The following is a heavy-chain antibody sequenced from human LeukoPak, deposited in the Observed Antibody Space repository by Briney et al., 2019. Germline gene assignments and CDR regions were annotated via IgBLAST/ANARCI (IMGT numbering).Heavy chain of an antibody. J-gene: IGHJ6*02. CDR2: ISSSSTYI. V-gene: IGHV3-21*01. Sequence: PGGSLRLSCAASGFTFRSYSMNWVRQAPGKGLEWVSSISSSSTYIYYADSVKGRFIISRDNAKNSLYLQMNSLRAEDTAVHYCARPHPRTVFGVFSYYYGMDVWGQGTTVIVSS. D-gene: IGHD3-3*01. CDR3: ARPHPRTVFGVFSYYYGMDV. CDR1: GFTFRSYS.